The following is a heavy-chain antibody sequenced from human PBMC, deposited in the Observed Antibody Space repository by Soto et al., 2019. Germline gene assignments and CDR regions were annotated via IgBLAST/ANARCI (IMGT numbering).Heavy chain of an antibody. CDR3: AISGYSYANHDAFDI. J-gene: IGHJ3*02. D-gene: IGHD5-18*01. CDR1: GGSFSGNY. Sequence: SETLSLTCAVYGGSFSGNYWSWIRQPPGKGLEWIGEINHSGSTNYNPSLKSRVTISVDTSKNQFSLKLSSVTAADTAVYYCAISGYSYANHDAFDIWGQGTMVTVSS. CDR2: INHSGST. V-gene: IGHV4-34*01.